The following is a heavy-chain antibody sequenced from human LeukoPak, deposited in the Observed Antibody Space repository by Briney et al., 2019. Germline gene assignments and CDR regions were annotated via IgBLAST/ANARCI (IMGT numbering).Heavy chain of an antibody. CDR2: IIPIFGTA. CDR3: ARDPSSGWYLKGWFDP. CDR1: GGTFSSYA. Sequence: GASVKVSCKASGGTFSSYAISWVRQAPGQGLEWMGGIIPIFGTANYAQKFQGRVTITADKSTSTAYMELSSLRSEDTAVYYCARDPSSGWYLKGWFDPWGQGTLVTVSS. V-gene: IGHV1-69*06. J-gene: IGHJ5*02. D-gene: IGHD6-19*01.